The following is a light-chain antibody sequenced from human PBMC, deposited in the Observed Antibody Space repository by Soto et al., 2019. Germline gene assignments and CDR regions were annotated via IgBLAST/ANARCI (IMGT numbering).Light chain of an antibody. CDR1: SSDVGGYNY. J-gene: IGLJ3*02. CDR3: TSFTSSTPRWV. CDR2: DVT. Sequence: QSALTQPASVSGSPGQSITISCTGTSSDVGGYNYVSWYQQYPGTAPKLMIYDVTNRPSGVSNRFSGSKSGNTASLTISGLQAEDEADYYCTSFTSSTPRWVFGGGTTLTVL. V-gene: IGLV2-14*01.